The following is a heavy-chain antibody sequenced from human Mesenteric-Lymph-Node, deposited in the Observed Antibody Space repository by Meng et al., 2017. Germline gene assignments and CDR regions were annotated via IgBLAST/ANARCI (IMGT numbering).Heavy chain of an antibody. J-gene: IGHJ4*02. CDR1: GFTFSSYS. D-gene: IGHD3-9*01. V-gene: IGHV3-21*01. CDR2: ISSSSSYI. Sequence: GESLKISCAASGFTFSSYSMNWVRQAPGKGLEWVSSISSSSSYIYYADSVKGRFTISRDNAKNSLYLQMNSLRAEDTAVYYCARDTRHYDILTGYGEEYYFDYWGQGTLVTVSS. CDR3: ARDTRHYDILTGYGEEYYFDY.